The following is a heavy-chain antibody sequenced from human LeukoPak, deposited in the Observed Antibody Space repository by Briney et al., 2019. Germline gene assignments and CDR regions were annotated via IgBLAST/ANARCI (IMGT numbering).Heavy chain of an antibody. V-gene: IGHV3-30-3*01. J-gene: IGHJ4*02. D-gene: IGHD5-12*01. CDR1: GFTFSSYA. Sequence: GRSLRLSCAASGFTFSSYAMHWVRQAPGKGLEWVAVISYDGSNKYYADSVKGRFTISRDNSKNTLYLQMNSLRAEDTAVYYCARSPKRWLHTFDYWGQGTLVTVSS. CDR3: ARSPKRWLHTFDY. CDR2: ISYDGSNK.